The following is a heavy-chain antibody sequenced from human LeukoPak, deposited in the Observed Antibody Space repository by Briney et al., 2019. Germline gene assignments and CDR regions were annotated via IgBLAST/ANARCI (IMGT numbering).Heavy chain of an antibody. J-gene: IGHJ3*02. CDR3: AKRMTTLGGPFNI. V-gene: IGHV3-23*01. D-gene: IGHD4-11*01. Sequence: GGSLRLSCATSGFTFSSYHMSWVRQAPGKGLEWVSAISGSGGSTYYADSVKGRCSISRDNSKHTLYLQMNSLRADDTAVYYCAKRMTTLGGPFNIWGQGTMVPVTS. CDR2: ISGSGGST. CDR1: GFTFSSYH.